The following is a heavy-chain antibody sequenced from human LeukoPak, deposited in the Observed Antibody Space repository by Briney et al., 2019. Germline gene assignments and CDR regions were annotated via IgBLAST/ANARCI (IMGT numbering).Heavy chain of an antibody. J-gene: IGHJ6*02. CDR2: IYYSGST. V-gene: IGHV4-59*08. CDR1: GGSISSYY. Sequence: SETLSLTCSVSGGSISSYYWSWIRQPPGKGLEWIGYIYYSGSTNYNPSLKSRVTISVDTSKNQFSLKLSSVTAADTAVYYCAGALAGTIPHYYYCGMDVWGQGTTVTVSS. CDR3: AGALAGTIPHYYYCGMDV. D-gene: IGHD6-19*01.